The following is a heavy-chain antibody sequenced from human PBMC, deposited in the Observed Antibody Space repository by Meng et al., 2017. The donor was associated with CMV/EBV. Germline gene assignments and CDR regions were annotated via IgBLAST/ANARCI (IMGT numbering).Heavy chain of an antibody. CDR3: ARGSPPGPVLRFLEWLLRAFDY. D-gene: IGHD3-3*01. CDR2: ISSSGSTI. Sequence: GESLKISCAASGFTFSSYEMNWVRQAPGKGLEWVSYISSSGSTIYYADSVKGRFTISRDNAKNSLYLQMNSLRAEDTAVYYCARGSPPGPVLRFLEWLLRAFDYWGQGTLVTVSS. V-gene: IGHV3-48*03. CDR1: GFTFSSYE. J-gene: IGHJ4*02.